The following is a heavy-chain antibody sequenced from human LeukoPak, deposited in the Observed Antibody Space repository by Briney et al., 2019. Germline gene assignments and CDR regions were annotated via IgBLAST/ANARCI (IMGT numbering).Heavy chain of an antibody. Sequence: GGSLRLSCAASGFTFSSYSMNWVRQAPGTGLEWVSSISSSSSYIYYADSVKGRFTISRDNAKNSLYLQMNSLRAEDTAVYYCARDFSNCFDYWGQGTLVTVSS. D-gene: IGHD1-1*01. CDR1: GFTFSSYS. V-gene: IGHV3-21*01. CDR3: ARDFSNCFDY. J-gene: IGHJ4*02. CDR2: ISSSSSYI.